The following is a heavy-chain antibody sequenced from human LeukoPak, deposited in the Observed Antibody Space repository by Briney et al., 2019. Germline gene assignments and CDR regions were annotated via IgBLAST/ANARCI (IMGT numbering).Heavy chain of an antibody. CDR1: GGSISSGGYS. CDR2: IYHSGST. D-gene: IGHD4-17*01. CDR3: ARADYGVAFDI. V-gene: IGHV4-30-2*01. Sequence: TLSLTCAVSGGSISSGGYSWSWIRQPPGKGLEWIGYIYHSGSTYYNPSLKSRVTISVDRSKNQFSLKPSSVTAADTAVYYCARADYGVAFDIWGQGTMVTVSS. J-gene: IGHJ3*02.